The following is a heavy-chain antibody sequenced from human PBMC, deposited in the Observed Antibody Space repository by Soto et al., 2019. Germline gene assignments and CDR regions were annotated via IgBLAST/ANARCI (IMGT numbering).Heavy chain of an antibody. D-gene: IGHD3-16*02. CDR3: ARLSYRSFTFDY. J-gene: IGHJ4*02. CDR2: IDWDDDK. Sequence: GPTLVNTTQSLTLTSTFSRFSLRTSGSCVSWLRQPPGKALEWLALIDWDDDKYYSTSLKTRLTISKENYKNQVVLTVTNMDPVETATYFCARLSYRSFTFDYWAQGTLVTVSS. V-gene: IGHV2-70*01. CDR1: RFSLRTSGSC.